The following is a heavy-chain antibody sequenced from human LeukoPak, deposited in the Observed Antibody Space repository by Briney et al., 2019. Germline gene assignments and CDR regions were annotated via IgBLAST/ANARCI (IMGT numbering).Heavy chain of an antibody. J-gene: IGHJ4*02. D-gene: IGHD2-15*01. CDR1: GYTFTSYY. V-gene: IGHV1-46*01. Sequence: VASVTVSCKASGYTFTSYYMHWVRQAPGLGFEWMGMISLSSGATRYPQKFQDRVTVTRDTSTSTVFMELSSLRSEDTAVYYCASLLYCSGDGCARGHFDYWGQGTLVSVSS. CDR3: ASLLYCSGDGCARGHFDY. CDR2: ISLSSGAT.